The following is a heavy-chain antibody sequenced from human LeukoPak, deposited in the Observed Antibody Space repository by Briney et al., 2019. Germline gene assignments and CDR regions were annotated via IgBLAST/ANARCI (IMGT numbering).Heavy chain of an antibody. D-gene: IGHD6-13*01. CDR1: GFTFSSYG. V-gene: IGHV3-30*18. Sequence: AGGSLRLSCAASGFTFSSYGMHWVRQAPGKGLEWVAVISYDGSNKYYADSVKGRFTISRDNSKNTLYLQMNSLRAEDTAVYYCAKEGHGSSLDYWGQGTWSPSPQ. CDR2: ISYDGSNK. CDR3: AKEGHGSSLDY. J-gene: IGHJ4*02.